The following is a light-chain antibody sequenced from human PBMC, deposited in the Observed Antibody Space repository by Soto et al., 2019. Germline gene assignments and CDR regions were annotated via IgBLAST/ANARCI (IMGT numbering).Light chain of an antibody. Sequence: QSVLTQPASVSGSPGQSITISCTGTSSDVGDYDYVSWYQQYAGKAPKMMIYEVSNRPSGVSNRFSGSKSGNTASLTISGLHAEDDADYYCSSYRSSNTLLFGGGTKVTVL. CDR3: SSYRSSNTLL. CDR1: SSDVGDYDY. J-gene: IGLJ2*01. CDR2: EVS. V-gene: IGLV2-14*01.